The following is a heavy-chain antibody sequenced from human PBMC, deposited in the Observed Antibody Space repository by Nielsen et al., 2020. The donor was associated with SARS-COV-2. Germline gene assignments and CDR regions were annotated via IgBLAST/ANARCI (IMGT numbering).Heavy chain of an antibody. Sequence: SLKISCAASGFTFDDYAMHWVRQAPGKGLEWVSGISWNSGSIGYADSVKGRFTISRDNAKNSLYLQMNSLRAEDTALYYCAKDMSGSYATRSGWFDPWGQGTLVTVSS. CDR2: ISWNSGSI. CDR3: AKDMSGSYATRSGWFDP. V-gene: IGHV3-9*01. CDR1: GFTFDDYA. D-gene: IGHD1-26*01. J-gene: IGHJ5*02.